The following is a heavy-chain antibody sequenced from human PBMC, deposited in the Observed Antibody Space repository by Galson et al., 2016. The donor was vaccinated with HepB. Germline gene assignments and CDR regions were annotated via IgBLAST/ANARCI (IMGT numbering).Heavy chain of an antibody. CDR2: ISRSGDST. J-gene: IGHJ6*04. CDR1: GFTFRNYG. D-gene: IGHD2-2*01. CDR3: VQGSTAPAV. V-gene: IGHV3-23*01. Sequence: SLRLSCAASGFTFRNYGMTWVRQAPGKGLEVVASISRSGDSTDYADSLKGRFTISRDNSKNTLSLQMNCLTADDTAIYYCVQGSTAPAVWGKGTTVTVSP.